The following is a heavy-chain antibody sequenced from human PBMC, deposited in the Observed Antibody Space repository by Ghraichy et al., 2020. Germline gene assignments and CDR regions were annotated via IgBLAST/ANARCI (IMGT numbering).Heavy chain of an antibody. CDR3: AKARGMAVASDALDI. CDR1: GITFSRYT. CDR2: ISSGFT. J-gene: IGHJ3*02. Sequence: GGSLRLSCAASGITFSRYTMSWVRQGPGKGLEWVSGISSGFTYYADPVKGRFTISRDDSKSTLYLQMNSLRGEDTAIYYCAKARGMAVASDALDIWGQGILVTVSS. V-gene: IGHV3-23*01. D-gene: IGHD6-19*01.